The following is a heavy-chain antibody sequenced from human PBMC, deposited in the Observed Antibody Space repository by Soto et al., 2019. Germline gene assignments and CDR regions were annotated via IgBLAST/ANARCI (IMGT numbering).Heavy chain of an antibody. V-gene: IGHV1-69*13. D-gene: IGHD3-16*01. CDR1: GGTFSSYA. Sequence: ASVKVSCKASGGTFSSYAISWVRQAPGQGLEWMGGIIPIFGTANYAQKFQGRVTITADESTSTAYMELSSLRSEDTAVYYCAREAATSILGYYYYYGMYVRGQRTTVTVS. CDR3: AREAATSILGYYYYYGMYV. J-gene: IGHJ6*02. CDR2: IIPIFGTA.